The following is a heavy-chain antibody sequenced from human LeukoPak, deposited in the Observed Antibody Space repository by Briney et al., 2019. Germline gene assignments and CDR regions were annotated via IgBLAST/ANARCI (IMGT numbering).Heavy chain of an antibody. CDR3: ARREGYCSSTSCRDAFDI. Sequence: SVKVSCKASGGTFSSYAISWVRQAPGQGLEWMGRIIPILGIANYAQKFQGRVTITTDESTSTAYMELSSLRSEDTAVYYCARREGYCSSTSCRDAFDIWGQGTMVTVSS. D-gene: IGHD2-2*01. CDR1: GGTFSSYA. CDR2: IIPILGIA. J-gene: IGHJ3*02. V-gene: IGHV1-69*04.